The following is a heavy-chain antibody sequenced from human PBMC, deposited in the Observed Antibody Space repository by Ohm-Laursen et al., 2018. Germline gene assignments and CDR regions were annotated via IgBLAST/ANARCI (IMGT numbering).Heavy chain of an antibody. J-gene: IGHJ4*02. V-gene: IGHV3-23*01. Sequence: SLRLSCTASGFTLSSYAMSWVRQAPGKGLEWVSGISGSGVSTYYADSVKGRFTISRDNSKNTLYLQMNSLRAEDTAVYYCAKVTGGGRGYSYGYDDYWGQGTLVTVSS. CDR2: ISGSGVST. CDR1: GFTLSSYA. CDR3: AKVTGGGRGYSYGYDDY. D-gene: IGHD5-18*01.